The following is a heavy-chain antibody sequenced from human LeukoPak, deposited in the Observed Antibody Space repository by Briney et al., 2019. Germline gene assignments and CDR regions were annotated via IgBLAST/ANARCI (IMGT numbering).Heavy chain of an antibody. CDR1: GFTFSSYW. CDR3: ARALLWFGELPPDC. D-gene: IGHD3-10*01. CDR2: INSDGSST. J-gene: IGHJ4*02. Sequence: GGSPRLSCAASGFTFSSYWMHWVRQAPGKGLVWVSRINSDGSSTSYADSVKGRFTISRDNAKNTLYLQMNSLRAEDTAVYYCARALLWFGELPPDCWGQGTLVTVSS. V-gene: IGHV3-74*01.